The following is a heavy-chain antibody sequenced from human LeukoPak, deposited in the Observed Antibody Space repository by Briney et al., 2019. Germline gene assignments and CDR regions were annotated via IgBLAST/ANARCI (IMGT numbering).Heavy chain of an antibody. CDR2: INHCGST. D-gene: IGHD4-17*01. CDR1: GGSFSGYY. Sequence: SETLSLTCAVYGGSFSGYYWSWIRQPPGKGLEWIGEINHCGSTNYNPSLKSRVTISVDTSKNQFSLKLSSVTAADTAVYYCARAPDYGDYVRVEYYYMDVWGKGTTVTVSS. CDR3: ARAPDYGDYVRVEYYYMDV. J-gene: IGHJ6*03. V-gene: IGHV4-34*01.